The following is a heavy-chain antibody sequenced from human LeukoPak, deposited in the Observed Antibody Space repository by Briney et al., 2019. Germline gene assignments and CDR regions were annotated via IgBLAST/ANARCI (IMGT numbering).Heavy chain of an antibody. CDR2: IWCDGSNK. J-gene: IGHJ4*02. CDR3: ARGFTAAAEFDY. D-gene: IGHD6-13*01. V-gene: IGHV3-33*01. Sequence: GGSLRLSCAASGFTFSSYGMHWVRQAPGKGLEWVAVIWCDGSNKYYADSVKGRFTISRDNSKNTLYLQMNSLRAEDTAVYYCARGFTAAAEFDYWGQGTLVNVSS. CDR1: GFTFSSYG.